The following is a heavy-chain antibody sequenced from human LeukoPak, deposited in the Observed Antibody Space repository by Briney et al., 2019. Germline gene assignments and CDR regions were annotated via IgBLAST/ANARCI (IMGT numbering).Heavy chain of an antibody. CDR3: ARADYYGRASYFDY. CDR2: ISSSSNHI. CDR1: GFTFSSYS. D-gene: IGHD3-10*02. J-gene: IGHJ4*02. V-gene: IGHV3-21*01. Sequence: GGSLRLSCAASGFTFSSYSMNWVRQAPGKGLEWVSSISSSSNHIYYADSVKGRFTISRDNAKNSLYLQMNSLRAEDTAVYYCARADYYGRASYFDYWGQGTLVTVSS.